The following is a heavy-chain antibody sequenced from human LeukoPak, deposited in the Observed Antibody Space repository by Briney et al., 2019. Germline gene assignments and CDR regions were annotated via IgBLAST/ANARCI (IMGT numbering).Heavy chain of an antibody. Sequence: GGSLRLSCAASGFTFSSYSMNWVSQAPGKGLEWVSYISSSSSTIYYADSVKGRFTISRDNAKNSLYLQMNSLRAEDTAVYYCARDGDYDILTGYLNGDAFDIWGQGTMVTVSS. D-gene: IGHD3-9*01. V-gene: IGHV3-48*01. CDR1: GFTFSSYS. J-gene: IGHJ3*02. CDR3: ARDGDYDILTGYLNGDAFDI. CDR2: ISSSSSTI.